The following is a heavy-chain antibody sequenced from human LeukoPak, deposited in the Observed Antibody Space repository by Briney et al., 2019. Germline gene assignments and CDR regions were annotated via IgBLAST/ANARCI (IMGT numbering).Heavy chain of an antibody. CDR3: ARVFVVAEGADYFYHGMDV. CDR2: INTNTGIP. D-gene: IGHD2-15*01. Sequence: GASVKVSCKATAYMFTKYAMNWVRQVPGQGLEWMGWINTNTGIPTYGQGFTGRFVFSLDTSVSTAYLQISSLKAEDSGVYYCARVFVVAEGADYFYHGMDVWGQGTTVTVSS. CDR1: AYMFTKYA. J-gene: IGHJ6*02. V-gene: IGHV7-4-1*02.